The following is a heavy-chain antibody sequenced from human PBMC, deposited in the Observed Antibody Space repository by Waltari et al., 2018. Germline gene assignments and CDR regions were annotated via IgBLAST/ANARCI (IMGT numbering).Heavy chain of an antibody. CDR1: GFTVRSNY. CDR2: IYSGGST. D-gene: IGHD3-10*01. CDR3: ARDHEEYGSGSYPT. Sequence: EVQLVESGGGLVQPGGSLRLSCAASGFTVRSNYMSWVRPAPGKGLEWVSVIYSGGSTYYADSVKGRFTISRDNSKNTLYLQMNSLRAEDTAVYYCARDHEEYGSGSYPTWGQGTLVTVSS. V-gene: IGHV3-66*02. J-gene: IGHJ5*02.